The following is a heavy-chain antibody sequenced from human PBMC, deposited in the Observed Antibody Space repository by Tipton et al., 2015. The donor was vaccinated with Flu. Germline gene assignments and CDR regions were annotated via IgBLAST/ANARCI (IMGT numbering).Heavy chain of an antibody. Sequence: TLSLTCTVSGASISDYYWSWIRQPAGKGLEWIGRIYFSGTNYNPSLESRVSISLDSSKNQFSLWLSSVTAADTAVYYCARGVWNAGASYYFDSWGQGALVTVSS. CDR3: ARGVWNAGASYYFDS. V-gene: IGHV4-4*07. D-gene: IGHD1-1*01. CDR2: IYFSGT. CDR1: GASISDYY. J-gene: IGHJ4*02.